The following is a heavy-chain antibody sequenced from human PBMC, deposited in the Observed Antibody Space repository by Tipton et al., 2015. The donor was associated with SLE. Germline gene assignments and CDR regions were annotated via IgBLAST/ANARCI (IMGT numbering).Heavy chain of an antibody. CDR2: IYTSGST. D-gene: IGHD3-22*01. Sequence: TLSLTCTVSGGSISSGSYYWSWIRQPAGKGLEWIGRIYTSGSTNYNPSLKSRVTISVDKSKNQFSLKLSSVTAADTAVYYCARGNTLIPTDWGQGTLVTVSS. CDR1: GGSISSGSYY. V-gene: IGHV4-61*02. CDR3: ARGNTLIPTD. J-gene: IGHJ4*02.